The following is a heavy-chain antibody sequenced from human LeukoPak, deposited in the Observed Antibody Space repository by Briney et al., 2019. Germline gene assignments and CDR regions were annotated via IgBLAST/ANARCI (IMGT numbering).Heavy chain of an antibody. D-gene: IGHD4-17*01. CDR1: AFTFSSYW. J-gene: IGHJ4*02. CDR2: IKQDGSET. Sequence: GGSLRLSCTASAFTFSSYWMSWVRQAPGKGLEWVANIKQDGSETYYVDSVKGRFTISRDNTKNSLYLQMNSLRAEDTAVYYCARWFLGRGDYGIGFAYWGQGTLATVSS. V-gene: IGHV3-7*01. CDR3: ARWFLGRGDYGIGFAY.